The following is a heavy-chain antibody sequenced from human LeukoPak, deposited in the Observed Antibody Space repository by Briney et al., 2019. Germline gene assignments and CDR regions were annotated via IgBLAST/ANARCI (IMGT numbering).Heavy chain of an antibody. CDR1: GFTFSDYY. D-gene: IGHD6-6*01. Sequence: GGSLRLSCAASGFTFSDYYMSWIRQAPGKGLEWVSAISGSGGSTYYADSVKGRFTISRDNSKNTLYLQMNSLRAEDTAVYYCAKDQGGSSPYYYYYGMDVWGQGTTVTVSS. CDR3: AKDQGGSSPYYYYYGMDV. J-gene: IGHJ6*02. CDR2: ISGSGGST. V-gene: IGHV3-23*01.